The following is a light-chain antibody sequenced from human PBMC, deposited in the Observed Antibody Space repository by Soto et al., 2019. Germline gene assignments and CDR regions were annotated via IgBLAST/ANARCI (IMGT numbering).Light chain of an antibody. Sequence: QSALTQPASVSGSPGQSFTISCSGSSSDIGAYNHVAWFQQFPGKTPKLVIYSVSDRPSGVSYRFSGSKSGNTASLTISGLQADDEADYYCISYTVSRSYVFGTGTKLTVL. V-gene: IGLV2-14*01. J-gene: IGLJ1*01. CDR3: ISYTVSRSYV. CDR1: SSDIGAYNH. CDR2: SVS.